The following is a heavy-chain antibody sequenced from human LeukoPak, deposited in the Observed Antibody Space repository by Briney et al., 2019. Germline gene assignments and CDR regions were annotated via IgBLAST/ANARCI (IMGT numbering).Heavy chain of an antibody. Sequence: PWGSLRLTCAASGFTFSSYSMNWVRQAPGKGPEWVSSISISSSYIYYADSVKGRFTISRDNAKNSLYLQMNSLRAEDTAVYYCARENPYCGGGDCRRAPGVWGNVATVTFSS. J-gene: IGHJ6*04. CDR3: ARENPYCGGGDCRRAPGV. CDR1: GFTFSSYS. CDR2: ISISSSYI. D-gene: IGHD2-21*01. V-gene: IGHV3-21*01.